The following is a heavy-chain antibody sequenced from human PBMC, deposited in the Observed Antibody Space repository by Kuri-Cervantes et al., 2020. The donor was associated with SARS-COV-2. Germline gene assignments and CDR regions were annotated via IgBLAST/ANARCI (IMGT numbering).Heavy chain of an antibody. D-gene: IGHD2-2*01. CDR1: GFTFSSYW. Sequence: LSLTCAASGFTFSSYWMSWVRQAPGKGLEWVANIKQDGSEKYYVDSVKGRFTISRDNAKNSLYLQMNSLRAEDTAVYYCARDRAGYCSSTSCFRRYDSSGYYILWGQGTLVTVSS. CDR3: ARDRAGYCSSTSCFRRYDSSGYYIL. CDR2: IKQDGSEK. V-gene: IGHV3-7*01. J-gene: IGHJ4*02.